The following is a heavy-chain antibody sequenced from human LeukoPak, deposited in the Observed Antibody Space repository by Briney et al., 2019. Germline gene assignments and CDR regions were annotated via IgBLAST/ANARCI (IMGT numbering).Heavy chain of an antibody. V-gene: IGHV4-59*01. Sequence: KPSETLSLTCTVSGGSISSYYWSLIRQPPGKGLEWIGYIYYSGSTNYTPSLKSRVTISVDTSKNQFSLKLSSVTAADTAVYYCARVQAYGGKGYFDYWGQGTLVTVSS. CDR1: GGSISSYY. D-gene: IGHD4-23*01. J-gene: IGHJ4*02. CDR2: IYYSGST. CDR3: ARVQAYGGKGYFDY.